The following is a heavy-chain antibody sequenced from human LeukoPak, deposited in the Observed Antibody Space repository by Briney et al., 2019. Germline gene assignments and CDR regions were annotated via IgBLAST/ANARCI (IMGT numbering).Heavy chain of an antibody. CDR1: GFTFSSYW. J-gene: IGHJ4*02. D-gene: IGHD2-8*01. V-gene: IGHV3-7*01. CDR2: IKQDGSEK. Sequence: GGSLRLSCAASGFTFSSYWTSWVRQAPGKGLEWVANIKQDGSEKYYVGSVKGRFTISRDNAKNSLYLQMNNLGAEDTAVYYCATDPASYCTSSTCDFDYWGQGTLVTVSS. CDR3: ATDPASYCTSSTCDFDY.